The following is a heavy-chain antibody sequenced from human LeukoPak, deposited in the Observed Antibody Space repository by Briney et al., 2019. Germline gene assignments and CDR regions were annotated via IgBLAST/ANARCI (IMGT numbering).Heavy chain of an antibody. Sequence: PGGSLRLCCTVSGFTVSSNSWSWVRHAPGKGLERVSFIYSGGNTHYSDSVKGRFTISRDNSKNTLYLQMNSLRAEDTAIYYCARRAGEYSHPYDYWGQGTLVTVSS. CDR2: IYSGGNT. CDR1: GFTVSSNS. CDR3: ARRAGEYSHPYDY. V-gene: IGHV3-53*01. D-gene: IGHD2-15*01. J-gene: IGHJ4*02.